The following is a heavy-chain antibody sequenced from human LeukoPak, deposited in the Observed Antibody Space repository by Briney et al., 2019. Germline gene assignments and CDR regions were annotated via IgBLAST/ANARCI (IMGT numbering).Heavy chain of an antibody. CDR2: TSHIGRT. V-gene: IGHV4-59*11. J-gene: IGHJ3*02. CDR1: GDSFSSHY. Sequence: SETLSLTCAVSGDSFSSHYWTWIRQSPGTGLEWIGYTSHIGRTNYNPSLKSRVTISIDTFKNQFSLKLRSVTAADTAVYYCARDLVTVTKGFDIWGQGTMVSVSS. D-gene: IGHD4-17*01. CDR3: ARDLVTVTKGFDI.